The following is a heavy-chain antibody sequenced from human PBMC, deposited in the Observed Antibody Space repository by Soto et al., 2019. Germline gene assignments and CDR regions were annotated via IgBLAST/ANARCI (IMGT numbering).Heavy chain of an antibody. J-gene: IGHJ4*02. D-gene: IGHD6-13*01. CDR3: ARESGYSSSWFNYFDY. Sequence: SETLSLTCTVSGDSIRSGNHYWSWIRQPPGKGLEWIGYIYYSGSTYYSPSLKSRVTISVDTSKNQFSLKLSSVTAADTAVYYGARESGYSSSWFNYFDYWGQGTLVTVSS. V-gene: IGHV4-30-4*01. CDR2: IYYSGST. CDR1: GDSIRSGNHY.